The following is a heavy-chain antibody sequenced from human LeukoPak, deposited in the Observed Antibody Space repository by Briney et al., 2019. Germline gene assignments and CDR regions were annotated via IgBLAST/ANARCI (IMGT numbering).Heavy chain of an antibody. V-gene: IGHV4-38-2*02. CDR1: GYSISSGYY. J-gene: IGHJ4*02. CDR3: ARQKGYNSGWYYFDY. CDR2: IYHSGST. D-gene: IGHD6-19*01. Sequence: SETLSLTCTVSGYSISSGYYWGWIRQPPGKGLEWIGSIYHSGSTYYNPSLKSRVTISVDTSKNQFSLKLSSVTAADTAVYYCARQKGYNSGWYYFDYWGQGTLVTVSS.